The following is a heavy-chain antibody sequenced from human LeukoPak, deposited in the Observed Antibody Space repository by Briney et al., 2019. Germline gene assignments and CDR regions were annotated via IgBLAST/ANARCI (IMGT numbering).Heavy chain of an antibody. J-gene: IGHJ6*03. Sequence: ASETLSLTCTVSGVSISIYYWNWIRHPAGQGLEGIGRTFTSGITNYDPSLKSRVTISVDTSKNQFSLNLSSVTAADTAVYYCVRESSGNYYNPLGYMDVWGKGTTVTVSS. CDR1: GVSISIYY. CDR3: VRESSGNYYNPLGYMDV. V-gene: IGHV4-4*07. CDR2: TFTSGIT. D-gene: IGHD3-10*01.